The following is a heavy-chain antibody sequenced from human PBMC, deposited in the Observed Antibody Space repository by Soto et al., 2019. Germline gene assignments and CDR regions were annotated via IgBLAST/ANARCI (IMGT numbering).Heavy chain of an antibody. V-gene: IGHV3-23*01. D-gene: IGHD1-26*01. CDR2: ITRTDST. CDR3: AKALVGEVGATDY. J-gene: IGHJ4*02. CDR1: GFTFSNYA. Sequence: EVQLLESGGGLVQPGGSLRLSCTASGFTFSNYAMSWVRLAPGKGLEWVSAITRTDSTYYADSVKGRFTISRDNSRNTLYLQMNSLGAEDAALYYCAKALVGEVGATDYWGQGTLVTVSS.